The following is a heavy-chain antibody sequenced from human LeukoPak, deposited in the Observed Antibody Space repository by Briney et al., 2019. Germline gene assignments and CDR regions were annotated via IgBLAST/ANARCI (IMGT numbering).Heavy chain of an antibody. CDR2: INPNSGGT. CDR1: GYNFTDYY. J-gene: IGHJ4*02. CDR3: ATLRRSGWYIGD. V-gene: IGHV1-2*02. D-gene: IGHD6-19*01. Sequence: ASVKVSCKASGYNFTDYYMHWVRQAPGQGLEWMGWINPNSGGTNYAEKFQGRVTMTRDTSITTAYMELSSLRSDDTAMYYCATLRRSGWYIGDWGQGTLVTVSS.